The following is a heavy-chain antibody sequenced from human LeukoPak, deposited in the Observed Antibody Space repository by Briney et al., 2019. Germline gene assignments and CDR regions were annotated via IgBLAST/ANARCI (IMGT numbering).Heavy chain of an antibody. CDR2: INPNSGGT. CDR3: ARGVVGATLKTFDH. CDR1: GYTFTGYY. D-gene: IGHD1-26*01. V-gene: IGHV1-2*02. Sequence: ASVKVSCKASGYTFTGYYMHWVRQAPGQELEWMGWINPNSGGTNYAQKFQGRVTMTRDTSISTAYMELSRLRSDDTAVYYCARGVVGATLKTFDHWGQGTLVTVSS. J-gene: IGHJ4*02.